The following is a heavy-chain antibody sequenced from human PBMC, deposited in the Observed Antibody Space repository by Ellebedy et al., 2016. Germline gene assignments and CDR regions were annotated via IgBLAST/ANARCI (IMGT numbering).Heavy chain of an antibody. D-gene: IGHD1-26*01. CDR2: IDWGDDK. J-gene: IGHJ4*02. CDR3: ARTDGNNAAYYVFDT. CDR1: GFSLSTNGVG. V-gene: IGHV2-70*09. Sequence: SGPTLVKPTETLTLTCTFSGFSLSTNGVGVGWIRQPPGKALEWLARIDWGDDKYYSTSLRSRLTISKDTSKHQVVLTMTNMDPVDTGTYYCARTDGNNAAYYVFDTWGQGTLVTVSS.